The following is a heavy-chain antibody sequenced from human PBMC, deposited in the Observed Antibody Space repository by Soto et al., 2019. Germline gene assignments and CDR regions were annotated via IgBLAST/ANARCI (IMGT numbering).Heavy chain of an antibody. CDR2: IHGGGGAT. V-gene: IGHV3-23*01. D-gene: IGHD1-1*01. J-gene: IGHJ2*01. CDR3: AKFEGHPLEYWYLDF. CDR1: GFTFSAYA. Sequence: EVQLLESGGGLVQPGGSLRLSCAASGFTFSAYAMGWVRQAPGKGLEWVSTIHGGGGATHYAGSVKGRFTISRDDSKNTLYAPMNSLRAEDTAVYYCAKFEGHPLEYWYLDFWGRGTLVTVSS.